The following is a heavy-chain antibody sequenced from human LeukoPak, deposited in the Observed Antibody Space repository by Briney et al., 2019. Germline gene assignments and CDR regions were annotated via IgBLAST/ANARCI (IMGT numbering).Heavy chain of an antibody. CDR3: ARDLVVPAAPNWFDP. CDR1: GFTFSSYA. V-gene: IGHV3-21*01. Sequence: GGSLRLSCAASGFTFSSYAMSWVRQAPGKGLEWVSSISSSSSYIYYADSVKGRFTISRDNAKNSLYLQMNSLRAEDTAVYYCARDLVVPAAPNWFDPWGQGTLVAVSS. CDR2: ISSSSSYI. D-gene: IGHD2-2*01. J-gene: IGHJ5*02.